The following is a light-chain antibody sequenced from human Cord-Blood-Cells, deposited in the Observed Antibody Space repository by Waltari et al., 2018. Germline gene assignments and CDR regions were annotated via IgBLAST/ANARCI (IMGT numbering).Light chain of an antibody. J-gene: IGKJ4*01. Sequence: DIQMTQSPSSLSASVGDRVTITCRASQSISSYLNWYQQKPGKAPKLLIYAASSFQSGVPSRFSGSGSGTDFTLTISSLQPEDFATNYCQQSYSTPLTCGGGTKGEIK. CDR2: AAS. V-gene: IGKV1-39*01. CDR1: QSISSY. CDR3: QQSYSTPLT.